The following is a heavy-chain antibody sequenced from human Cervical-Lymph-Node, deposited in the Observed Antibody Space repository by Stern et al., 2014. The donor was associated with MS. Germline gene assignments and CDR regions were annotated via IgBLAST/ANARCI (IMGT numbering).Heavy chain of an antibody. CDR3: RAGSDDFDV. Sequence: QVKLMQSGAEVKKPGASVKVSCKASGYTFTEFAISWVRQAPGQGLEWMGWIGTRFGNTNHAQRFQGRLTMTTDTSANTVYMELRSLRSDDTAMYYCRAGSDDFDVWGQGTMVTVSS. CDR1: GYTFTEFA. D-gene: IGHD6-13*01. V-gene: IGHV1-18*01. CDR2: IGTRFGNT. J-gene: IGHJ3*01.